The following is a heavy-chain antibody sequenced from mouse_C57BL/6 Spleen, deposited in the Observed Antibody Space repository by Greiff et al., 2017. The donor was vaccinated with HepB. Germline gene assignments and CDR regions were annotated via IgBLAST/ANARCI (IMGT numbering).Heavy chain of an antibody. CDR3: ARLEDR. V-gene: IGHV2-9*02. CDR2: IWAGGST. Sequence: VKVVESGPGLVAPSQSLSITCTVSGFSLTSYCVHWVRQPPGKGLEWLGVIWAGGSTNYNSALMSRLSISKDNSKSQVFLKMNSLQTDDTAMYYCARLEDRWGQGTTLTVSS. CDR1: GFSLTSYC. J-gene: IGHJ2*01.